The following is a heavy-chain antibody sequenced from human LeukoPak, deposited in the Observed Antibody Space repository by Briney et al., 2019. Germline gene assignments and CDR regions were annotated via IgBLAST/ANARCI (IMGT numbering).Heavy chain of an antibody. CDR1: GGTFSSYA. V-gene: IGHV1-69*13. J-gene: IGHJ6*02. CDR3: ARSPLRYFEYGYYYGLDV. D-gene: IGHD3-9*01. CDR2: IIPIFGTA. Sequence: GASVKVSCKASGGTFSSYAISWVRQAPGQGLEWMGGIIPIFGTANYAQKFQGRVTITADESTRTAYMELSSLRSEDTAVYYCARSPLRYFEYGYYYGLDVWGQGTTVTVSS.